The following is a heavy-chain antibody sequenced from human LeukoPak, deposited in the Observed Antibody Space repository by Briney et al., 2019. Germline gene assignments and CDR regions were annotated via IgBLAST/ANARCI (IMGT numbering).Heavy chain of an antibody. Sequence: PGGSLRLSCAASGFTFSSYWMHWDRHAPGKGLVWVSRINSDGSSTTSPASVMVRFTISRDHAKNTLYLQMNSLRAEDTAVYYCARDGDGYNEFDYWGQGTLVTVSS. CDR3: ARDGDGYNEFDY. CDR2: INSDGSST. CDR1: GFTFSSYW. D-gene: IGHD5-24*01. V-gene: IGHV3-74*01. J-gene: IGHJ4*02.